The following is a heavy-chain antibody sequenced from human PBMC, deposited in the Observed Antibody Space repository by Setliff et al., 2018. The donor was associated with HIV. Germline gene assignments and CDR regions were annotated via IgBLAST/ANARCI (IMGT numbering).Heavy chain of an antibody. CDR1: GGSFRGYY. CDR3: ATARDRIYYYYGMDV. V-gene: IGHV4-34*01. CDR2: INHSGST. Sequence: PSETLSLTCAVYGGSFRGYYWSWIRRTPGKGLEWIGEINHSGSTNFNPSLKSRVTILVDMSKNQFSLKLSSVTAADTAVYYCATARDRIYYYYGMDVWGQGTTVTVSS. J-gene: IGHJ6*02.